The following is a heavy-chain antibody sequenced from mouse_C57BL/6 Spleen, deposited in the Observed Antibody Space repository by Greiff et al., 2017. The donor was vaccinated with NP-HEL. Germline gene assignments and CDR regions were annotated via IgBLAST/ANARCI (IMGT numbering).Heavy chain of an antibody. D-gene: IGHD4-1*01. CDR2: INPSNGGT. V-gene: IGHV1-53*01. J-gene: IGHJ1*03. CDR3: ARELTGTGYWYFDV. Sequence: QVQLQQSGTELVKPGASVKLSCKASGYTFTSYWMHWVKQRPGQGLEWIGNINPSNGGTNYNEKFKSKATLTVDKSSSTAYMQLSSLTSEDSAVYYCARELTGTGYWYFDVWGTGTTVTVSS. CDR1: GYTFTSYW.